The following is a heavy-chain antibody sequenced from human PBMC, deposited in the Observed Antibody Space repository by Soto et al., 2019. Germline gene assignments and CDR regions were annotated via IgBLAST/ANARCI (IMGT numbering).Heavy chain of an antibody. CDR3: ARDGQSLTPYALDV. J-gene: IGHJ6*02. CDR2: ISYDRTSK. CDR1: GFTFSSHS. V-gene: IGHV3-30-3*01. D-gene: IGHD6-19*01. Sequence: GXSLRLSCAASGFTFSSHSMHCVRQAPGKGLEWVAVISYDRTSKYYADSVKGRFTISRDNSKNTLYLQMNSLRVEDTAVYYCARDGQSLTPYALDVWGQGTSVTVSS.